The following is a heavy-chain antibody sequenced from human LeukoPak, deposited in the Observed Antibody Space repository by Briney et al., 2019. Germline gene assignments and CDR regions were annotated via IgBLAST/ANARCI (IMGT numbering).Heavy chain of an antibody. D-gene: IGHD6-19*01. V-gene: IGHV3-9*01. CDR1: GFTFGESA. CDR2: ISWDSKSI. CDR3: AKAVAAPGAFDI. J-gene: IGHJ3*02. Sequence: GRSLRLSCAASGFTFGESAMHWVRQAPRRGLEWVSGISWDSKSIIYADSMKGRFTISRDNAKNSLYLQMNSLRAEDTALYYCAKAVAAPGAFDIWGRGTVVTVSS.